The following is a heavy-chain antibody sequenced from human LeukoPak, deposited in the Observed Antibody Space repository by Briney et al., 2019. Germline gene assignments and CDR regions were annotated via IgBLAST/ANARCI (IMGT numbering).Heavy chain of an antibody. J-gene: IGHJ6*02. V-gene: IGHV3-23*03. CDR2: IYSGGST. CDR1: GFTYSSSA. CDR3: AKDPFGENGMDV. D-gene: IGHD3-16*01. Sequence: GGSLRLSCAASGFTYSSSAMSWVRQAPGKGLEWVSVIYSGGSTYYADSVKGRFTISRDNSKNTLYLQMNSLRAEDTAVYYCAKDPFGENGMDVWGQGTTVTVSS.